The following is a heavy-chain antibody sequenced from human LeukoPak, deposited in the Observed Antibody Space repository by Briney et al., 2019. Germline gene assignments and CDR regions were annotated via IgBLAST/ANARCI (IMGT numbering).Heavy chain of an antibody. J-gene: IGHJ4*02. V-gene: IGHV4-61*02. CDR3: ARELRGSYSDY. D-gene: IGHD1-26*01. CDR1: GGSISSGSYY. Sequence: SQTLSLTCTVSGGSISSGSYYWSWIRQPAGKGLEWIGRIYTSGSTNYNPSLKSRVTISVDTSKNQFSLKLSSVTAADTAVYYCARELRGSYSDYWGQGTLVTVSS. CDR2: IYTSGST.